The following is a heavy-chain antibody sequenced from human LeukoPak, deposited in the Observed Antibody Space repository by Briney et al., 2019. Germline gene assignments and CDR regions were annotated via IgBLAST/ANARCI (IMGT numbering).Heavy chain of an antibody. CDR1: GYTFTGYY. CDR3: ARPRGGWYSDSIAI. D-gene: IGHD6-19*01. V-gene: IGHV1-2*02. Sequence: ASVKVSCKASGYTFTGYYIHWVRLAPGQGLERMGWINPKSGGTNYAQKFQGSVTMSRDTSISTDYMELRRLRSDDTAVYYCARPRGGWYSDSIAIGSQGTMVTVP. CDR2: INPKSGGT. J-gene: IGHJ3*02.